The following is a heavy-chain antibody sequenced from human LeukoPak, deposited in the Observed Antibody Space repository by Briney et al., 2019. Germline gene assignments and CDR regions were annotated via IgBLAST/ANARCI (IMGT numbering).Heavy chain of an antibody. CDR3: ARTLVVVMYYGMDV. D-gene: IGHD3-22*01. CDR1: GFTFSSYA. J-gene: IGHJ6*02. V-gene: IGHV3-30-3*01. CDR2: ISYDGSNK. Sequence: GGSLRLSCAASGFTFSSYAMHWVRQAPGKGLEWGAVISYDGSNKYYADSVKGRFTISRDNSKNTLYLQMNSLRAEDTAVYYCARTLVVVMYYGMDVWGQGTTVTVSS.